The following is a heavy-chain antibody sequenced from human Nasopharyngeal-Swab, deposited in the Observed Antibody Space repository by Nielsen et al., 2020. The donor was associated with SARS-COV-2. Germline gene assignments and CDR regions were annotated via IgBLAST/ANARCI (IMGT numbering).Heavy chain of an antibody. CDR1: GASIGGGDW. CDR3: VFVVSTISVRRREF. V-gene: IGHV4-4*02. D-gene: IGHD3-10*01. Sequence: GSLRLSCAVSGASIGGGDWWSWVRQPPGKGLEWIGEIYQSETTHNNASLKSRATISIDKSKKQVSLRLTSVTAADTAMYYCVFVVSTISVRRREFWGRGTLVTVSS. CDR2: IYQSETT. J-gene: IGHJ4*02.